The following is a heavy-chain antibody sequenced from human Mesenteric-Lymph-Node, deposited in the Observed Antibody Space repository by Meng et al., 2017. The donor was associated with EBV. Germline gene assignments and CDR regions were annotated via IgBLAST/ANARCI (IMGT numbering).Heavy chain of an antibody. CDR2: INPIRDDT. Sequence: QVQLVQSGAELKKPGASVKVSCKASGYIFTGYYIHWLRQVPGQGLEWMGRINPIRDDTDYAQKFQGRVTMTRDTSINTATMDLNRLTSDDTAVYYCARAPLDVLSGNDCDYWGQGTLVTVSS. CDR3: ARAPLDVLSGNDCDY. D-gene: IGHD3-3*01. V-gene: IGHV1-2*06. J-gene: IGHJ4*02. CDR1: GYIFTGYY.